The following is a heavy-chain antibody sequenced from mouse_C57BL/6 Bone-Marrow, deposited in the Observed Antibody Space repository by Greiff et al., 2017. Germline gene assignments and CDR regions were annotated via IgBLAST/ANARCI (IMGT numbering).Heavy chain of an antibody. CDR2: INPYNDGT. D-gene: IGHD2-3*01. V-gene: IGHV1-14*01. CDR3: ARDGDQAWFAY. CDR1: GYTFTSYV. Sequence: VQLQQSGPELVKPGASVKMSCKASGYTFTSYVMHWVKQKPGQGLEWIGYINPYNDGTKYNEKFKGKATLTSDKSSSTAYMELSSLTSEDSAVYYCARDGDQAWFAYWGQWTLVTVSA. J-gene: IGHJ3*01.